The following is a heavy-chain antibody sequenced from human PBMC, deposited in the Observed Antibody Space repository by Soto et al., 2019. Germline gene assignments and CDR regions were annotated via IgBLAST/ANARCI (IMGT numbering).Heavy chain of an antibody. V-gene: IGHV4-59*12. J-gene: IGHJ6*02. Sequence: SETLSLTCNVSGGSIYTYYWNWIRQSPGKGLEWIGYISDGGSTNYNPSLKSRVTISVDTSKKQVSLKLRSVTAADTAVYYCAREDSTEGGMDVWGQGTTVTVSS. CDR1: GGSIYTYY. CDR2: ISDGGST. D-gene: IGHD4-17*01. CDR3: AREDSTEGGMDV.